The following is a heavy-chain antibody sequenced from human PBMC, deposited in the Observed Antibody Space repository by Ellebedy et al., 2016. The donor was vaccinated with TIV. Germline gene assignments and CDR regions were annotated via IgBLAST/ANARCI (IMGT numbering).Heavy chain of an antibody. V-gene: IGHV5-51*01. CDR3: ARLSAADNVFDY. CDR1: GYSFPDYW. J-gene: IGHJ4*02. D-gene: IGHD6-13*01. CDR2: IYPGDSDT. Sequence: GESLKISCKGSGYSFPDYWIGWVRQMPGKGLEWVGIIYPGDSDTRNSPPFQGQVTISVDKSINAAYLQWSSLKASDTAVYYCARLSAADNVFDYWGQGTLVTVSS.